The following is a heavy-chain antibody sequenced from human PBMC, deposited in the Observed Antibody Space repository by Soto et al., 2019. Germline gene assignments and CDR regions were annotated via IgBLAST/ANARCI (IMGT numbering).Heavy chain of an antibody. D-gene: IGHD3-10*01. J-gene: IGHJ4*02. V-gene: IGHV4-59*01. CDR2: MYNTGST. CDR3: ARASFTMVRGVIIGTPWYFDY. Sequence: PSETLSLTCTVSGGSISSYYWSWIRQPPGKGLEWIGYMYNTGSTIYNPSLKSRVTISVDTSKNQFSLKLNSVTAADTAVYYCARASFTMVRGVIIGTPWYFDYWGQGTLVTVS. CDR1: GGSISSYY.